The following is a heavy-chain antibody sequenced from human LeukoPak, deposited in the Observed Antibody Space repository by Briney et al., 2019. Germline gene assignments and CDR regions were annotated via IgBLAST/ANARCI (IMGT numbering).Heavy chain of an antibody. D-gene: IGHD4-23*01. CDR2: ISSSSSTI. V-gene: IGHV3-48*04. J-gene: IGHJ4*02. CDR1: GFTFSHYS. CDR3: AKLGGNVAF. Sequence: GGSLRLSCTASGFTFSHYSMNWVRQAPGKGLEWTSYISSSSSTIYYADSVKGRFTISRDNAKNTLYLQMNSLRAEDTAAYYCAKLGGNVAFWGQGTLVTVSS.